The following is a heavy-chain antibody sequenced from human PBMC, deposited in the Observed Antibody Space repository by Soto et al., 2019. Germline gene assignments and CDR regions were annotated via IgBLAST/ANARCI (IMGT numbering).Heavy chain of an antibody. J-gene: IGHJ3*02. V-gene: IGHV3-23*01. CDR1: GSTFGNLA. CDR2: ITASGRTP. CDR3: AKVYFGESDGFDI. D-gene: IGHD3-16*01. Sequence: VNLLESGGGLVQPGGSLRFSVAPPGSTFGNLALTWVRQPPGRGLEWVSEITASGRTPSYPDPVKGRFTISKDESKNTLYLQMNSLRADDTALYYCAKVYFGESDGFDIWGQGTMVTVSS.